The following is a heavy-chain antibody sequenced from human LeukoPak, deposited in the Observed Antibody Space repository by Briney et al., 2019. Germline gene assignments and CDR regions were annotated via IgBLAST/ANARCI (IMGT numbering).Heavy chain of an antibody. Sequence: PSETLSLTCTVPGGSISSYYWSWIRQPPGKGLEWIGYIYYSGSTNYNPSVKSRVTISVETSKNQFSLKLSSVTAADTAVYYCARETYYYDSSGYYPYMDVWGKGTTVTVSS. CDR1: GGSISSYY. CDR2: IYYSGST. CDR3: ARETYYYDSSGYYPYMDV. V-gene: IGHV4-59*01. D-gene: IGHD3-22*01. J-gene: IGHJ6*03.